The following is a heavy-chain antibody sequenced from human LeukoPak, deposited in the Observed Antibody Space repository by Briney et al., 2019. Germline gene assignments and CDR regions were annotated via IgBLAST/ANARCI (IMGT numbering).Heavy chain of an antibody. CDR1: GYSFIDFY. CDR2: INPNSGDT. Sequence: ASVKVSCKASGYSFIDFYIHFVRQAPGQGLEWMGWINPNSGDTKYAQTFQGRVTMTRDTSISTAYMELSRLRSDDTAVYYCARDLDWNDLSDAFDIWGQGTMVTVSS. CDR3: ARDLDWNDLSDAFDI. V-gene: IGHV1-2*02. D-gene: IGHD1-1*01. J-gene: IGHJ3*02.